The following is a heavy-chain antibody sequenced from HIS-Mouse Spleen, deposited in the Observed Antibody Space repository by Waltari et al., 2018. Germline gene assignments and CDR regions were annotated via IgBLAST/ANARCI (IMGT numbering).Heavy chain of an antibody. Sequence: QVQLVQSGAEVKKPGASVKVSCKASGYTFTGYYMHWVRQAPGKGLEWMGGFDPEDGETIYAQKFQGRVTMTEDTSTDTAYMELSSLRSEDTAVYYCATGSVSSSYPDYWGQGTLVTVSS. CDR2: FDPEDGET. J-gene: IGHJ4*02. CDR1: GYTFTGYY. D-gene: IGHD6-6*01. V-gene: IGHV1-24*01. CDR3: ATGSVSSSYPDY.